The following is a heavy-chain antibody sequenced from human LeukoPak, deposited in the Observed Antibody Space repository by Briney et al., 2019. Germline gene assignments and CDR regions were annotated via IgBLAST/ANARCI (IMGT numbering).Heavy chain of an antibody. J-gene: IGHJ3*02. D-gene: IGHD1-26*01. V-gene: IGHV1-46*01. CDR2: INPSGGTT. Sequence: VASVKVSCKASGYIFTSYNIYWVRQAPGQGLEWMGIINPSGGTTNYAQKFKGRVTMTRDTSTSTVYMELSSLRSEDTAVYYCARDSPFEWDVFGDSFDIWGQGTVVTVSS. CDR3: ARDSPFEWDVFGDSFDI. CDR1: GYIFTSYN.